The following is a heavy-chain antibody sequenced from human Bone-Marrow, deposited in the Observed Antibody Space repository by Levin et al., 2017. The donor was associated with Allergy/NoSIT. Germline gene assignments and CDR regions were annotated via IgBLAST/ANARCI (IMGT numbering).Heavy chain of an antibody. Sequence: SQTLSLTCAVYGGSFSGSYWSWIRQPPGKGLEWIGEINHSGSTNYNPSLKSRVTISVDTSKNQFSLKLSSVTAADTAVYYCARVNSLRYFSPDYYMDVWGKGTTVTVSS. D-gene: IGHD3-9*01. CDR1: GGSFSGSY. V-gene: IGHV4-34*01. J-gene: IGHJ6*03. CDR3: ARVNSLRYFSPDYYMDV. CDR2: INHSGST.